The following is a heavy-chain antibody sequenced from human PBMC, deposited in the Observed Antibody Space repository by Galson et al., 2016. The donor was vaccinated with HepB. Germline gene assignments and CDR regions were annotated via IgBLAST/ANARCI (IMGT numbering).Heavy chain of an antibody. CDR2: IHSSGST. D-gene: IGHD3-10*01. CDR1: GGSISSYY. CDR3: ARYTPIVRGVVLGFDN. V-gene: IGHV4-59*13. Sequence: SETLSLTCTVSGGSISSYYWSWIRQPPGKGLEWIGYIHSSGSTNYNPSLKSRVTISVDTSKNQFSLKLSSVTAADTAAYYCARYTPIVRGVVLGFDNWSQGTLVTVSS. J-gene: IGHJ4*02.